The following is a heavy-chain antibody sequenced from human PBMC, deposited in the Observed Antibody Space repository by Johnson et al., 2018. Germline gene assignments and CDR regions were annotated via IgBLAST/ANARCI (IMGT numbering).Heavy chain of an antibody. J-gene: IGHJ6*03. V-gene: IGHV3-66*02. D-gene: IGHD2-21*02. CDR1: GFTVSSNY. Sequence: VQLVESGGGLVQPGGSLRLSCAASGFTVSSNYMSWVRQAPGKGLEWVSVIYSGGSTNYADSVKGRFTIARDNSKNTLYLQMNSLRAEDTSVYYCARDRVTNARGHNYYYYCYMDVWGKGATVTVSS. CDR2: IYSGGST. CDR3: ARDRVTNARGHNYYYYCYMDV.